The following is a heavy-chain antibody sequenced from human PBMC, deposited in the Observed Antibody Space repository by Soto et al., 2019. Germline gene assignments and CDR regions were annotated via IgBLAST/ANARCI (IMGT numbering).Heavy chain of an antibody. V-gene: IGHV4-30-4*01. CDR3: ARADYYGSGVVYFDY. CDR1: GGSISSGDYY. D-gene: IGHD3-10*01. CDR2: IYYSGST. J-gene: IGHJ4*02. Sequence: PSETLSLTCTVSGGSISSGDYYWSWIRQPPGKGLEWIGYIYYSGSTYYNPSLKSRVTISVDTSKNQFSLKLSSVTAADTAVYYCARADYYGSGVVYFDYWGQGTLVTAPQ.